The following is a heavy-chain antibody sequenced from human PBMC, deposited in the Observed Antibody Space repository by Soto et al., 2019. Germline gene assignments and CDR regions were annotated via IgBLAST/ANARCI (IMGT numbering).Heavy chain of an antibody. CDR2: IYYSGST. CDR3: ARAHPPNYNFWSGYRINWFDP. J-gene: IGHJ5*02. D-gene: IGHD3-3*01. CDR1: GGSISSGRYY. V-gene: IGHV4-31*03. Sequence: SETLSLTCTGSGGSISSGRYYSSWVRQHPGKGLEWIGYIYYSGSTYYNPSLKSRVTISVDTSKNQFSLKLSSVTAADTAVYYCARAHPPNYNFWSGYRINWFDPWGQGTLVTV.